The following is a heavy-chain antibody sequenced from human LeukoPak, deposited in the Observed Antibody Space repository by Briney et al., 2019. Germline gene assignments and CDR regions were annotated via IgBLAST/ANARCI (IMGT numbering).Heavy chain of an antibody. D-gene: IGHD2-21*01. J-gene: IGHJ3*02. Sequence: GGSLGLSCAASGFTFSSYAMSWVRQAPGKGLEWVSAISGSGGSTYYADSVKGRFTISRDNSKNTLYLQMNSLRAEDTAVYYCAKEAAYCGGDCYPDAFDIWGQGTMVTVSS. CDR2: ISGSGGST. CDR3: AKEAAYCGGDCYPDAFDI. V-gene: IGHV3-23*01. CDR1: GFTFSSYA.